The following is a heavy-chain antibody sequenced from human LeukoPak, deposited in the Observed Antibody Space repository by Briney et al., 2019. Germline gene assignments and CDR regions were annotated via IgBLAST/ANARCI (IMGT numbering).Heavy chain of an antibody. CDR3: ARDPVFSELPLDY. V-gene: IGHV3-33*01. D-gene: IGHD1-26*01. CDR2: IWYDGSNK. CDR1: GFTFSSYG. Sequence: GGSLRLSCAASGFTFSSYGMHWVRQAPGKGLEWVAVIWYDGSNKYYADSVKGRFTISRDNSKNTLYLQMNSLRAEDTAVYYCARDPVFSELPLDYWGQGTLVTVSS. J-gene: IGHJ4*02.